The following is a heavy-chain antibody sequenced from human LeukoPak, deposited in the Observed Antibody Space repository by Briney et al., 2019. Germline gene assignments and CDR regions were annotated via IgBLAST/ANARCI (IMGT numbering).Heavy chain of an antibody. J-gene: IGHJ3*02. CDR3: ARGVVRGVYDDAFDI. D-gene: IGHD3-10*01. CDR1: GFTFSSYW. Sequence: GGSLRLSCAASGFTFSSYWMSWVRQAPGKGLEWVANIKQDGSEKYYVDSVKGRFTISRDNAKNSLYLQMNSLRAEDTAVYYCARGVVRGVYDDAFDIWGQGTMVTVSS. CDR2: IKQDGSEK. V-gene: IGHV3-7*01.